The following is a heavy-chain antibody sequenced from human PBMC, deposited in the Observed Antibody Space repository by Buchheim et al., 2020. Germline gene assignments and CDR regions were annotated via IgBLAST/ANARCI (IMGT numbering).Heavy chain of an antibody. D-gene: IGHD2-15*01. J-gene: IGHJ4*02. V-gene: IGHV3-30*05. CDR1: GFSISDYG. CDR2: ISFDGSNG. Sequence: QVQLVESGGGVVQPGRSLRLSCAASGFSISDYGMHWVRQAPGKGLEWVAFISFDGSNGYYGDSVKGRFTISRDTSKNTVYLQMHSLRGDDTAVYYCAKGGDYGDYWGQGTL. CDR3: AKGGDYGDY.